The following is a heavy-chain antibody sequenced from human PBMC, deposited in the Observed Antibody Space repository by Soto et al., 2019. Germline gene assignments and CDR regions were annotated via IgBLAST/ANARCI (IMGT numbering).Heavy chain of an antibody. CDR3: ARAITPLRGTDAFDI. Sequence: QVQLQESGPGLVKPSQTLSLTCAVSGGSISSGDYWWSWIRQPPGKGLEWIGCIYYTGSTFYNPYLKSRLIISVDTSRNRFTLKLSSVSGADTAFHYCARAITPLRGTDAFDIWGQGTMVTVSA. CDR2: IYYTGST. J-gene: IGHJ3*02. V-gene: IGHV4-30-4*01. D-gene: IGHD1-1*01. CDR1: GGSISSGDYW.